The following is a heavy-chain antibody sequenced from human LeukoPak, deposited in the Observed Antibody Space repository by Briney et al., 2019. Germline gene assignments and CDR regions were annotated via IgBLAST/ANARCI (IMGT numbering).Heavy chain of an antibody. D-gene: IGHD3-22*01. Sequence: SVKVSCKTSGGTFNSYAISWVRRAPGQGLEWMGGITAIFRTTNYAQKFQGRVTITADESMSTVYMELSSLRSEDTAVYYCARHSGYHSTMYLDYWGQGPLVTVSS. CDR1: GGTFNSYA. V-gene: IGHV1-69*13. CDR3: ARHSGYHSTMYLDY. J-gene: IGHJ4*02. CDR2: ITAIFRTT.